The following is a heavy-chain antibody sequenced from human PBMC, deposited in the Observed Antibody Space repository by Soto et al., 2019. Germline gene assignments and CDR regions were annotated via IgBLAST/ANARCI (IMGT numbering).Heavy chain of an antibody. Sequence: QLQLQESGPGLVKPSETLSLTCTVSGGSISSSSYYWGWIRQPPGKGLEWIGSIYYSGSTYYNPSLKSRVTISVDTSKNQFSLKLSSVTAADTAVYYCAGFPYGDYAYYFDYWGQGTLVTVSS. V-gene: IGHV4-39*01. CDR1: GGSISSSSYY. CDR2: IYYSGST. CDR3: AGFPYGDYAYYFDY. D-gene: IGHD4-17*01. J-gene: IGHJ4*02.